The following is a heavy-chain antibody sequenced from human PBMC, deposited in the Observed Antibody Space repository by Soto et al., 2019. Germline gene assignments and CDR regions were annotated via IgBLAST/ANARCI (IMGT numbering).Heavy chain of an antibody. J-gene: IGHJ6*02. Sequence: SQTLSLTCAISGDSVSSNSAAWNWIRQSPSRGLEWLGRTYYRSKWYNDYAVSVKSRITINPDTSKNQFSLQLNSVTPEDTAVYYCARVTSIAASSYYYYGMDVWGQGTTVTVSS. V-gene: IGHV6-1*01. D-gene: IGHD6-6*01. CDR1: GDSVSSNSAA. CDR2: TYYRSKWYN. CDR3: ARVTSIAASSYYYYGMDV.